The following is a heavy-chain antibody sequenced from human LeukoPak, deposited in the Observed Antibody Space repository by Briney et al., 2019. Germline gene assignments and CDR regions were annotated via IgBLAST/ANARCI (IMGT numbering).Heavy chain of an antibody. J-gene: IGHJ4*02. Sequence: GGPLRLSCAASGFTFSGYAMHWVRQAPGKGLEWVAVISYDGSNKYYADSVKGRFTISRDNSKNTLYLQMNSLRAEDTAVYYCARDNVGSYYYGSGSYIYWGQGTLVTVSS. V-gene: IGHV3-30-3*01. CDR3: ARDNVGSYYYGSGSYIY. CDR2: ISYDGSNK. CDR1: GFTFSGYA. D-gene: IGHD3-10*01.